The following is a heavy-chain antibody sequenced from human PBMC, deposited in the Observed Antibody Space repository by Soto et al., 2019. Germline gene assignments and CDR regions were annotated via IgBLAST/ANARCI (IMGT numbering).Heavy chain of an antibody. V-gene: IGHV3-33*01. CDR3: ARDGMTTVVLRYFDY. Sequence: QVQLVESGGGVVQPGRSLRLSCAASGFTFSSYGMYWVRQAPGKGLEWVAVIWYDGSNKYYADSVKGRFTISRDNSKNTLYLQMNSLRAEDTAVYYCARDGMTTVVLRYFDYWGQGTLVTVSS. J-gene: IGHJ4*02. CDR2: IWYDGSNK. CDR1: GFTFSSYG. D-gene: IGHD4-17*01.